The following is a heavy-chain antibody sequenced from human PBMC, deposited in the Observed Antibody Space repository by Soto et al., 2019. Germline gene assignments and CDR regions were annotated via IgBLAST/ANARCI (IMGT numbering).Heavy chain of an antibody. CDR1: GGTFSSYA. CDR3: ARDFVGIAARLIPYNWFDP. Sequence: QVQLVQSGAEVKKPGSSVKVSCKASGGTFSSYAISWVRQAPGQGLEWMGGIIPIFGTANYAQKFQGRVTITADESTSTAYMELSSLRSEDTTVYYCARDFVGIAARLIPYNWFDPWGQGTLVTVSS. CDR2: IIPIFGTA. J-gene: IGHJ5*02. D-gene: IGHD6-6*01. V-gene: IGHV1-69*01.